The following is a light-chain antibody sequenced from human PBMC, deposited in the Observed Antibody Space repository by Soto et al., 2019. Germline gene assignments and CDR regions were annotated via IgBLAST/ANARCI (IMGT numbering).Light chain of an antibody. J-gene: IGLJ1*01. Sequence: SVLTQPPSATGSPGQSVTISCTGTSSDVGTNNYVSWYQQHPGKAPKLLIFEVTKRPPGVPDRFSGSKSDNTASLTVSGLQAEDEADYYCSSYTDSAFHVFGTGTKVTVL. CDR2: EVT. CDR3: SSYTDSAFHV. V-gene: IGLV2-8*01. CDR1: SSDVGTNNY.